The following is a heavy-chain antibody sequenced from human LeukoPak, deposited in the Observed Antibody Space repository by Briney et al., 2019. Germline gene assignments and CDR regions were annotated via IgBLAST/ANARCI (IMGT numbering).Heavy chain of an antibody. D-gene: IGHD3-10*01. CDR2: ISAYNGNT. J-gene: IGHJ6*02. V-gene: IGHV1-18*04. CDR3: ARAWFGELSRYYYYYGMDV. Sequence: ASVKVSCKASGNTFTGYNVHWVRQAPGQGLEWMGWISAYNGNTNYAQKLQGKVTMTTDTSTSTAYMELRSLRSDDTAVYYCARAWFGELSRYYYYYGMDVWGQGTTVTVSS. CDR1: GNTFTGYN.